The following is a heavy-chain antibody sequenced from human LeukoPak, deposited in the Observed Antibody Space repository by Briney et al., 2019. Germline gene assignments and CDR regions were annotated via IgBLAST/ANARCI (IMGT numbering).Heavy chain of an antibody. V-gene: IGHV3-11*01. CDR1: GFTFSDYY. D-gene: IGHD6-13*01. CDR3: VRGVSISSSWYNDI. Sequence: GGSLRLSCAASGFTFSDYYMSWIRQAPGVGLEWVSYISRGGSTTYYADSVKGRFTISRDNAKNSLYLQMNSLRAEDTAVYYCVRGVSISSSWYNDIWGQGTMVTVSS. CDR2: ISRGGSTT. J-gene: IGHJ3*02.